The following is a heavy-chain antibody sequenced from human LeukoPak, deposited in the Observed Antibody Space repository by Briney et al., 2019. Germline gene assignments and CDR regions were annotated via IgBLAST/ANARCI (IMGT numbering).Heavy chain of an antibody. J-gene: IGHJ4*02. CDR3: AKEHYYETSALPGEY. D-gene: IGHD3-22*01. V-gene: IGHV3-30*18. CDR2: ISHDGSNK. Sequence: GGSLRLSCAASGFTFSSYGMHWVRQGPGKGLEWVAVISHDGSNKYYADSVKGRFTISRDNSKNTLYLQMSSLRADDTAVYYCAKEHYYETSALPGEYWGQGTLVTVSP. CDR1: GFTFSSYG.